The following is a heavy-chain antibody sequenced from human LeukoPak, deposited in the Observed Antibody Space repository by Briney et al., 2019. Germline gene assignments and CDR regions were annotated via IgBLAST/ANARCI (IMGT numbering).Heavy chain of an antibody. D-gene: IGHD3-10*01. CDR2: ISGRGDTI. V-gene: IGHV3-48*03. CDR1: GFTFRVYE. CDR3: ARGDYYGSQNYTYDI. J-gene: IGHJ3*02. Sequence: PGGSLRLSCAASGFTFRVYEMQWVRQAPGKGLEWVSYISGRGDTIYYADSVKGRSTISRDNARNSLYLQMNSLRSEDTALYYCARGDYYGSQNYTYDIWGQGTMVTVSS.